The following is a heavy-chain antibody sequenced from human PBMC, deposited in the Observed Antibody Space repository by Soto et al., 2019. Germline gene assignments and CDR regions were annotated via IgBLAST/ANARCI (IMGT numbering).Heavy chain of an antibody. CDR3: ARTASEDYYGSGRNENWLDP. V-gene: IGHV4-31*03. CDR2: IYYSGST. Sequence: SETLSLTCTVSGGSISSGGYYWSWIRQHPGKGLEWIGYIYYSGSTYYNPSLKSRVTISVDTSKNQFSLKLSSVTAADTAVYYCARTASEDYYGSGRNENWLDPWGRGTLVTVSS. CDR1: GGSISSGGYY. J-gene: IGHJ5*02. D-gene: IGHD3-10*01.